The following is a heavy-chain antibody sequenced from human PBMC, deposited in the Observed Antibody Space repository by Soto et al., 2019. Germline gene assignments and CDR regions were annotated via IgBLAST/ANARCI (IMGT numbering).Heavy chain of an antibody. CDR1: GGSISSYY. D-gene: IGHD3-22*01. CDR2: IYYSGST. V-gene: IGHV4-59*01. J-gene: IGHJ4*02. CDR3: ARGPGSNYYDSSGYPTQNDY. Sequence: PSETLSLTCTVSGGSISSYYWSWIRQPPGKGLEWIGYIYYSGSTNYNPSLKSRVTISVDTSKNQFSLKLSSVTAADTAVYYCARGPGSNYYDSSGYPTQNDYWGQGTLVTVSS.